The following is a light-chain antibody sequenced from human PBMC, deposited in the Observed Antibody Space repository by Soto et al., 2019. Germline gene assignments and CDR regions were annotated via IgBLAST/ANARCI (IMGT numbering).Light chain of an antibody. J-gene: IGLJ1*01. CDR3: CPHAGSYTYV. Sequence: QSVLTQPRSVSGSPGQSVTISCTGTSSDVGGYNYVSWYQQRPGKAPKLMIYDVSKRPSGVPDRFSGSKSGNMASLTISGLQAEDEADYYCCPHAGSYTYVFGPGTKLTVL. CDR1: SSDVGGYNY. V-gene: IGLV2-11*01. CDR2: DVS.